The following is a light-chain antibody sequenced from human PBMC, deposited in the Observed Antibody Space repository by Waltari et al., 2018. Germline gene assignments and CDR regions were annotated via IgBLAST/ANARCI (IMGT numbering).Light chain of an antibody. V-gene: IGKV3-11*01. CDR1: QSVGSY. J-gene: IGKJ2*01. CDR2: DAS. Sequence: EIVLTQSPATLSLSPGDTATLSCRDSQSVGSYLAWYQQKPGQPPRLLIYDASNRATGVPARFRGSGSVTDFTLTISSLEAEDFAVYYCQQRSNWTPHTFGQGARLEIK. CDR3: QQRSNWTPHT.